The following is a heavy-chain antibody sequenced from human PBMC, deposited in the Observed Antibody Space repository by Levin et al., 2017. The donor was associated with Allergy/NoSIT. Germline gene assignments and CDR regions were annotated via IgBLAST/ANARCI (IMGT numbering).Heavy chain of an antibody. CDR3: ARATRSRLIYYLDY. V-gene: IGHV4-59*01. CDR2: GYYSGTT. CDR1: GDSISRFY. Sequence: SETLSLTCTVSGDSISRFYWSWIRQPPGRGLEWIGNGYYSGTTNYNPSLKSRVTILVDTSKNQFSLKLNSVTAADTAVYYCARATRSRLIYYLDYWGPGTLVTVSS. J-gene: IGHJ4*02. D-gene: IGHD3-3*02.